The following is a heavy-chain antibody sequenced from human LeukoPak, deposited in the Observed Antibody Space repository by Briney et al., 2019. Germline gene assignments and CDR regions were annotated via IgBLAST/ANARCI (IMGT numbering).Heavy chain of an antibody. CDR2: IYYSGST. V-gene: IGHV4-59*08. D-gene: IGHD3-22*01. CDR1: GGSISSYY. Sequence: PSETLSLTCTDSGGSISSYYWSWIRQPPGKGLEWIGYIYYSGSTNYNPSLKSRVTISVDTSKNQFSLKLSSVPAADTAVYYCARLRGFSNWFDPWGQGTLVTVSS. J-gene: IGHJ5*02. CDR3: ARLRGFSNWFDP.